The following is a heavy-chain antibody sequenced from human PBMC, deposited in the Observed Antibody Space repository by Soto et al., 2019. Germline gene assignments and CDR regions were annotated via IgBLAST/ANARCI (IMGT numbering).Heavy chain of an antibody. V-gene: IGHV3-7*01. Sequence: EVQLVESGGGLVQPGGSLRLSCAASGFTFSSHWMSWVRQAPGKGLEWVANVNVGGSEKYYVDSVKGRFTISRDNAKKSLHLQKSSLRAEVTAVYYCARDYYFRSGSVDYWGQGTLVTVSS. CDR2: VNVGGSEK. CDR3: ARDYYFRSGSVDY. D-gene: IGHD3-10*01. J-gene: IGHJ4*02. CDR1: GFTFSSHW.